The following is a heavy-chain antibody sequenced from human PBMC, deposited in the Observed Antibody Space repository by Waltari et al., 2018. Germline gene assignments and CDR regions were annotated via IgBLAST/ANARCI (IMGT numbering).Heavy chain of an antibody. Sequence: QVQLVQSGAEVKKPGASVKVSCKASGYTFTGYYMHWVRQAPGQGLEWMGWINPNNGGTNDAQKCQGWVTMTRDTSISTAYMELSRLRSDDTAVYYCARGRGGWYDFDYWGQGTLVTVSS. V-gene: IGHV1-2*04. CDR1: GYTFTGYY. CDR3: ARGRGGWYDFDY. CDR2: INPNNGGT. J-gene: IGHJ4*02. D-gene: IGHD6-19*01.